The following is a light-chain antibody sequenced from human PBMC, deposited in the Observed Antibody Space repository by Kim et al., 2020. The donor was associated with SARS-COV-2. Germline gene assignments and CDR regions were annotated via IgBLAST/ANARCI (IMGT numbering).Light chain of an antibody. Sequence: TVMTQSPDTLSVSPGERVTLSCRASQSVSTNLAWYQQNPGQAPRLLIYGASSRATAVPARFSGSGSGTEFTLTISSLQSEDSAVYYCQQYNSWPWTFGQGTKVDIK. CDR3: QQYNSWPWT. J-gene: IGKJ1*01. CDR1: QSVSTN. V-gene: IGKV3-15*01. CDR2: GAS.